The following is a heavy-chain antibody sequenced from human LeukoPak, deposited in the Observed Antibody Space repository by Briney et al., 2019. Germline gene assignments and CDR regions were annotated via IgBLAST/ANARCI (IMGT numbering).Heavy chain of an antibody. D-gene: IGHD1-26*01. J-gene: IGHJ4*02. V-gene: IGHV1-18*01. CDR2: ISAYNGNT. CDR1: GYTFTSYD. Sequence: ASVKVSCKASGYTFTSYDSNWVRQATGQGLEGMGWISAYNGNTNYAQKLQGRVTMTTYTSTSTAYMELRRLRSDHTAVYYCARDHFYSGSYYDWGQGTLVTVSS. CDR3: ARDHFYSGSYYD.